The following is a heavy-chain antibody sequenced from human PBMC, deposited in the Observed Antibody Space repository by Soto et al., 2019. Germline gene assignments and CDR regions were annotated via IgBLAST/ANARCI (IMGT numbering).Heavy chain of an antibody. CDR2: IYWDDDK. D-gene: IGHD2-21*02. J-gene: IGHJ6*02. CDR1: GFSLNTGGLG. V-gene: IGHV2-5*02. CDR3: IHSRCGGDCLRYYSSHYYYGLDV. Sequence: QITLKESGPTLVKPTQTLTLTCSVSGFSLNTGGLGVGWIRQPPGKALEWLALIYWDDDKRYSPSLRNRLSSIKDTSKQLVDVTMTNMYPVDTATYYCIHSRCGGDCLRYYSSHYYYGLDVWGQGTTVTVSS.